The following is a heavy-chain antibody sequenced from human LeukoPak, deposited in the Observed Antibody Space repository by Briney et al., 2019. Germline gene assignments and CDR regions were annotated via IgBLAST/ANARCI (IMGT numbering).Heavy chain of an antibody. CDR2: ISGGGDA. CDR1: GLPSNRFA. CDR3: AKEGITGADS. Sequence: GGSLRLSCTASGLPSNRFAMSWVRQAPGQGLAWGSAISGGGDAHYADSVKGRFTISRDNSKNTLFLHMYNLTADDTALYYCAKEGITGADSWGQGTLVSVSS. V-gene: IGHV3-23*01. J-gene: IGHJ4*02.